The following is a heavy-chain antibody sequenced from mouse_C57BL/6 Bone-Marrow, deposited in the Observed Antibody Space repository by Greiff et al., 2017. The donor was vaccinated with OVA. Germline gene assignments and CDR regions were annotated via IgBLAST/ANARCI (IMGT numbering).Heavy chain of an antibody. J-gene: IGHJ1*03. CDR1: GYTFTSYW. D-gene: IGHD2-4*01. CDR2: IHPNSGST. V-gene: IGHV1-64*01. Sequence: VQLQQSGAELVKPGASVKLSCKASGYTFTSYWMHWVKQRPGQGLEWIGMIHPNSGSTNYNEKFKSKATLTVDKSSSTAYMQISSLTSEDSAVYYCARVRLRITTGYFDVCGTGTAVTVSS. CDR3: ARVRLRITTGYFDV.